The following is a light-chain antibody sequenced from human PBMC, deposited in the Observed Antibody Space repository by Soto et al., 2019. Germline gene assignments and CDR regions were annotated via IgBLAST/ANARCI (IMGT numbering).Light chain of an antibody. J-gene: IGKJ1*01. V-gene: IGKV1-5*03. CDR2: KAS. CDR1: QSISIW. Sequence: DIQMTQSPSTLSASVGDRVTITCRASQSISIWLAWYQQKPGKAPKLLIYKASSLESWVPSRFIGSGSGTEFTLNISSLQPDDFATYSCQQYNSYWTFGQGTKVEIK. CDR3: QQYNSYWT.